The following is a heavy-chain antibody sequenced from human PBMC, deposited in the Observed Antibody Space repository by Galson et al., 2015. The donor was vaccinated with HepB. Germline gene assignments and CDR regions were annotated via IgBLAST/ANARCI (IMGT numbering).Heavy chain of an antibody. J-gene: IGHJ6*03. Sequence: SVTVSCKASGYTFTSYGISWVRQAPGQGLEWMGWISAYNGNTNYAQKLQGRVTMTTDTSTSTAYMELRSLRSDDTAVYYCASTPPLCGDSSSYYYYYYMDVWGKGTTVTVSS. D-gene: IGHD6-6*01. CDR2: ISAYNGNT. V-gene: IGHV1-18*01. CDR1: GYTFTSYG. CDR3: ASTPPLCGDSSSYYYYYYMDV.